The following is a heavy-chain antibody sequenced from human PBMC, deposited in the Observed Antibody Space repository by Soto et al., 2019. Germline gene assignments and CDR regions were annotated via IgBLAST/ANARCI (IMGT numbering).Heavy chain of an antibody. CDR2: IYSGGST. Sequence: PGGSLRLSCAASGFTVSSNYMSWVRQAPGKGLEWVSVIYSGGSTYYADSVKGRFTISRHNSKNTLYLQMNSLRAEDTAVYYCATLRYYDFWSGYYPIWGKGTTVTVSS. V-gene: IGHV3-53*04. CDR3: ATLRYYDFWSGYYPI. J-gene: IGHJ6*04. CDR1: GFTVSSNY. D-gene: IGHD3-3*01.